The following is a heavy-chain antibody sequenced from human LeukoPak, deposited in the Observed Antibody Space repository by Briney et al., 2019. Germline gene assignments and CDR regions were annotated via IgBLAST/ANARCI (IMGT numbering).Heavy chain of an antibody. V-gene: IGHV3-48*01. CDR3: ARGRWDYDSSGYYHPVY. J-gene: IGHJ4*02. CDR2: MSSSSTK. Sequence: GGSLRLSCAASGFTFSDYSMNWVRQAPGKGLEWVSYMSSSSTKYYEDSVKGRFTISRDNAKNSLYLQMNSLRAEDTAVYYCARGRWDYDSSGYYHPVYWGQGTLVTVSS. CDR1: GFTFSDYS. D-gene: IGHD3-22*01.